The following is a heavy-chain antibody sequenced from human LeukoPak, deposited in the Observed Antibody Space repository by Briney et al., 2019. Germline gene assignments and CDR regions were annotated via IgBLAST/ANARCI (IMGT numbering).Heavy chain of an antibody. V-gene: IGHV3-30*04. Sequence: GGSLRLSCAASGFTFSSYAMHWVRQAPGKGLEWVAVISYDGSNKYYADSVKGRFTISRDNSKNTLYLQMNSLRAEDTAVYYCARDEGLNSGYDYWGQGTLVTVSS. CDR2: ISYDGSNK. CDR1: GFTFSSYA. CDR3: ARDEGLNSGYDY. D-gene: IGHD5-12*01. J-gene: IGHJ4*02.